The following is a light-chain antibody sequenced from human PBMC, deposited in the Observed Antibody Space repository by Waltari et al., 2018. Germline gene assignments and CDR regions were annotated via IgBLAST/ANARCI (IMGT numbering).Light chain of an antibody. J-gene: IGLJ3*02. CDR1: SSDVGGYNY. V-gene: IGLV2-14*01. CDR3: SSYTSSSTRV. CDR2: EVS. Sequence: QSALTQPASVSGSPGQSITISCTGTSSDVGGYNYVSWYQQHPGKAPKLMIYEVSNRPSGVSNRCSGSKSGNTASLTISGLQAEAEADYYCSSYTSSSTRVFGGGTKLTVL.